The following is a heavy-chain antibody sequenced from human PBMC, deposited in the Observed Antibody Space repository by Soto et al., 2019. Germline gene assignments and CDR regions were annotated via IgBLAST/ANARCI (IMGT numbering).Heavy chain of an antibody. Sequence: GGSPRLSCVASGLTFGSRAMSWVRQAPGEGLQWVSTITDTGGDAKYADSVRGRFVISRDNSKKTLYLQMTSLTAEDSAMYFCARGSTDSYPGSRIFDFWGRGTLVTVSS. CDR3: ARGSTDSYPGSRIFDF. CDR2: ITDTGGDA. D-gene: IGHD3-10*01. V-gene: IGHV3-23*01. CDR1: GLTFGSRA. J-gene: IGHJ4*02.